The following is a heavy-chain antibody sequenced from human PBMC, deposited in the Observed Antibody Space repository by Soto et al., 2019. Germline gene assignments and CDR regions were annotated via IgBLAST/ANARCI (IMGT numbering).Heavy chain of an antibody. CDR1: GYTFTSYG. J-gene: IGHJ6*03. CDR3: ARVRHCTNGVCYNEVDYMDV. V-gene: IGHV1-18*01. Sequence: ASVKVSCKASGYTFTSYGISWVRQAPGQGLEWMGWISAYNGNTNYAQKLQGRVTMTTDTSTSTAYMELRSLRSDDTAVYYCARVRHCTNGVCYNEVDYMDVWGKGTTVTVSS. CDR2: ISAYNGNT. D-gene: IGHD2-8*01.